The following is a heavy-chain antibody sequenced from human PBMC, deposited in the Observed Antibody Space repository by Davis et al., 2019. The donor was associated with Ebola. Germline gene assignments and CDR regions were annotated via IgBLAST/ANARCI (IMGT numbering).Heavy chain of an antibody. V-gene: IGHV3-23*01. J-gene: IGHJ6*02. CDR1: GFTVSSNY. Sequence: GESLKISCAASGFTVSSNYMSWVRQAPGKGLEWVSAISGSVISTYYADSVKGRFTISRDNSKDTLYLQMNSLRAEDTAVYYCAKVQVPMAVDYYYYGMDVWGQGTTVTVSS. D-gene: IGHD5-24*01. CDR3: AKVQVPMAVDYYYYGMDV. CDR2: ISGSVIST.